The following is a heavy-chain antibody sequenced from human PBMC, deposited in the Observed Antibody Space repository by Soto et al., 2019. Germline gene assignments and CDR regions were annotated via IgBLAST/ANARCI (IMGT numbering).Heavy chain of an antibody. CDR2: ISWNSGSI. J-gene: IGHJ5*02. CDR3: AKDGGIAVAGTTNWFDP. CDR1: GFTFDAYA. D-gene: IGHD6-19*01. V-gene: IGHV3-9*01. Sequence: EVQLVESGGGLVQPGRSLRLSCAASGFTFDAYAMHWVRQAPGKGLEWVSGISWNSGSIGYADSVKGRFTISRDNAKNSLYLQMNSLRAEDTALYYCAKDGGIAVAGTTNWFDPWGQGTLVTVSS.